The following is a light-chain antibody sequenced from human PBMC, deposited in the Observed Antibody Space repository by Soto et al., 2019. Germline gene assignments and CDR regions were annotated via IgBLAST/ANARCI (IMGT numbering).Light chain of an antibody. CDR2: DAS. J-gene: IGKJ1*01. CDR3: QHFGDSPIT. CDR1: RSISDW. V-gene: IGKV1-5*01. Sequence: DIQMTQSPSSLSPSVGDRVTITCRASRSISDWLAWYQQKPGKAPELLIFDASNLKSGVSSRFSGSGSGTEFTLTISRLEPEDFAVYYCQHFGDSPITFGQGTKVDIK.